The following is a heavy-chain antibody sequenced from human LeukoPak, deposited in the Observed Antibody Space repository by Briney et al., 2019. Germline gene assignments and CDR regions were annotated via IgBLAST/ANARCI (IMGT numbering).Heavy chain of an antibody. CDR1: GFSFSSYG. CDR2: LWYDGTNK. Sequence: PGGSLRLSCAASGFSFSSYGMHWVRQAPGKGLEWVAALWYDGTNKYFADSVKGRFTISRDNSKNTLYLQMNSLRAEDTAVYYCATTPGVEGATTNYYYYGMDVWGQGTTVTVSS. J-gene: IGHJ6*02. V-gene: IGHV3-33*01. D-gene: IGHD1-26*01. CDR3: ATTPGVEGATTNYYYYGMDV.